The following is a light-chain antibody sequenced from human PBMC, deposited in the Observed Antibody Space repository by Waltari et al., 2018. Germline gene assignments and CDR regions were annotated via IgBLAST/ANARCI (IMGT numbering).Light chain of an antibody. Sequence: DIVMTQTPLSSPVTLGQPASISCRSSQSLVHSDGNTYVSWLQQRPGQPPRVLIYKISNRFSGVPDRFSGSGAGTDFTLEISRVEAEDVGVYYCMQATQFRTFGQGTKLEIK. CDR2: KIS. CDR3: MQATQFRT. CDR1: QSLVHSDGNTY. V-gene: IGKV2-24*01. J-gene: IGKJ2*01.